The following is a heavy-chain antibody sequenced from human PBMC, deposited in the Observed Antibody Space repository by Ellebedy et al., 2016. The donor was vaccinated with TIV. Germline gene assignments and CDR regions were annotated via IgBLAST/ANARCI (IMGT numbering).Heavy chain of an antibody. CDR1: GFTVSANY. Sequence: PGGSLRLSCAASGFTVSANYMSWVRQAPGKGLEWVSVTHSGGRTYYSDSVRGRFTISRDNSKNTLYLQMTSLRAEDTAVYYCARDGLCSGGSCYYYSGLDVWGQGTTVTVSS. J-gene: IGHJ6*02. V-gene: IGHV3-53*01. CDR2: THSGGRT. D-gene: IGHD2-15*01. CDR3: ARDGLCSGGSCYYYSGLDV.